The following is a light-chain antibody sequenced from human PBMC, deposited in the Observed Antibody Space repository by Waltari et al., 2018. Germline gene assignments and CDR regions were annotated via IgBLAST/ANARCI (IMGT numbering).Light chain of an antibody. CDR3: QQYYSTPPWT. CDR2: AAS. V-gene: IGKV1-NL1*01. Sequence: DIQMTQSPSSLSASVGDRVTITCRASQGISNSLAWYQQKSEKAPKLLLYAASRLESGVPSRFSGSGSGTDYTLTISSLQPEDFATYYCQQYYSTPPWTFGQGTKVEIK. J-gene: IGKJ1*01. CDR1: QGISNS.